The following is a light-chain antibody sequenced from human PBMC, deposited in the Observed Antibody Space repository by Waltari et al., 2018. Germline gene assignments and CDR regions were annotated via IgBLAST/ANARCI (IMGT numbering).Light chain of an antibody. J-gene: IGLJ3*02. V-gene: IGLV2-23*02. CDR1: SSNVGFYNL. Sequence: QSALTQPASVSGSPGQSVTISCTGTSSNVGFYNLVSWYQQHPDKAPKLLIYEVLERPAGISDVFSGSKSGDTASLTISGLRAEDEADYYCCAYAGRNVWVFGGGTKLTVL. CDR3: CAYAGRNVWV. CDR2: EVL.